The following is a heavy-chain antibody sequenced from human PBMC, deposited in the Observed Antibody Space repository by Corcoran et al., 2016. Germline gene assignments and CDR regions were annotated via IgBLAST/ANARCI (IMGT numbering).Heavy chain of an antibody. CDR2: INHSGST. CDR1: GGSFSGYY. J-gene: IGHJ5*02. CDR3: ARGGNGRKITGPNGGRHWFDP. Sequence: QVQLQQWGAGLLKPSETLSLTCAVYGGSFSGYYWSWIRQPPGKGLEWIGEINHSGSTNYNPSLKSRVTISVDTSKNQFSRKLSSVTAADTAGYYCARGGNGRKITGPNGGRHWFDPWGQGTLVTVSS. D-gene: IGHD1-20*01. V-gene: IGHV4-34*01.